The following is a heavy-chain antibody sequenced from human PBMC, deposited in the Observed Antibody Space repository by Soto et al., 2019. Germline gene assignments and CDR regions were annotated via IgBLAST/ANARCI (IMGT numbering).Heavy chain of an antibody. Sequence: QVQLQESGPGLVKPSQTLSLTCTVSGGSISSGGYYWSWSRQHPGKGLEWIGYIYYGGSTYYNPSLKSRVTISVDTSKNQFSLKLSSVTAADTAVYYCAREITIFKGPNAFDIWGQGTMVTVSS. CDR3: AREITIFKGPNAFDI. D-gene: IGHD3-3*01. CDR1: GGSISSGGYY. J-gene: IGHJ3*02. V-gene: IGHV4-31*03. CDR2: IYYGGST.